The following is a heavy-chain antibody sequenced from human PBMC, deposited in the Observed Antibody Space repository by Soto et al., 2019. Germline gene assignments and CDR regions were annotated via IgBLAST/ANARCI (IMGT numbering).Heavy chain of an antibody. Sequence: QVQLVESGGGVVQPGRSLRLSCAASGFTFSSYAMHWVRQAPGKGLEWVAVISYDGSNKYYADSVKGRFTISRDNSKKQLYLQMNRLRAEDTAVYYCARDAVMGAFDIWGKGRMVNVSS. V-gene: IGHV3-30-3*01. CDR1: GFTFSSYA. J-gene: IGHJ3*02. D-gene: IGHD6-19*01. CDR3: ARDAVMGAFDI. CDR2: ISYDGSNK.